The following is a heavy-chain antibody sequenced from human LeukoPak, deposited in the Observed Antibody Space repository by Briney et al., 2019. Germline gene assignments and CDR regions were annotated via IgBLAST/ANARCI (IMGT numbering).Heavy chain of an antibody. D-gene: IGHD1-7*01. J-gene: IGHJ6*03. CDR2: IYNSGST. CDR3: ARDRVTGTYSYYYYMDV. CDR1: GGSISSYY. V-gene: IGHV4-59*01. Sequence: SETLSLTCTVSGGSISSYYWSWIRQPPGKGLEWIGYIYNSGSTNYNPSLKSRVTISVDTSKNQFSLKLSSVTAADTAVYYCARDRVTGTYSYYYYMDVWGKGTTVTVSS.